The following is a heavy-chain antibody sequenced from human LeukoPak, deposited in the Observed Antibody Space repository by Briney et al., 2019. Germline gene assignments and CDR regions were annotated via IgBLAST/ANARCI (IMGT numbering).Heavy chain of an antibody. Sequence: PGGSLRLSCAASGFTFNNYWMHWVRQAPGKGLVWVSRINGDGSSASYLESVKGRLTISRDNAKNTLYLQMSSLRVEDTAVYYCAREAWGQEAFDKWGQGTMVTVSS. CDR1: GFTFNNYW. CDR2: INGDGSSA. J-gene: IGHJ3*02. V-gene: IGHV3-74*01. CDR3: AREAWGQEAFDK. D-gene: IGHD1-26*01.